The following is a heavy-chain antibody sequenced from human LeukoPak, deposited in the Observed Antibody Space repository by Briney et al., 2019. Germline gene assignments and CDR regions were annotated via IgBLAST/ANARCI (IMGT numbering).Heavy chain of an antibody. CDR2: ISSSSSYI. V-gene: IGHV3-21*01. CDR1: GFTFSSYS. Sequence: GGSLRLSCAASGFTFSSYSMSWVRQAPGKGLEWVSSISSSSSYIYYADSVKGRFTISRDNAKNSLYLQMNSLRAEDTAVYYCARVGDSGYCSSTSCYTDYWGQGTLVTVSS. J-gene: IGHJ4*02. CDR3: ARVGDSGYCSSTSCYTDY. D-gene: IGHD2-2*02.